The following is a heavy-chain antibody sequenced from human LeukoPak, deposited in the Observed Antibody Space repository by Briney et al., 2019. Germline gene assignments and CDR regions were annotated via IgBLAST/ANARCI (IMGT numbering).Heavy chain of an antibody. V-gene: IGHV3-23*01. CDR2: ISGSGGTT. CDR3: ARQRTTVTYPDY. J-gene: IGHJ4*02. D-gene: IGHD4-11*01. CDR1: GFTFSSYA. Sequence: PGGCLRLSCAASGFTFSSYAMSWGRQAPGKGLEWVSAISGSGGTTYYADSVKGRFTISRDNSENTLYLQMNSLRAEDTAVYYCARQRTTVTYPDYWGQGTLVTVSS.